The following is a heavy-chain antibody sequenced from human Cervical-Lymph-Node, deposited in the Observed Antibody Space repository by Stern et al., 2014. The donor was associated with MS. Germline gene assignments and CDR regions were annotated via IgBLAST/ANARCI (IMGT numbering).Heavy chain of an antibody. CDR3: ARAGVPGAIDY. D-gene: IGHD3-10*01. J-gene: IGHJ4*02. V-gene: IGHV3-74*02. CDR1: GFTFSSNW. CDR2: IKSDGSST. Sequence: EVQLVESGGGLVQPGGSLRLSCAASGFTFSSNWMHWVRQAPGKGLVWVSRIKSDGSSTSYADSVKGRFTISSDNAKNTLYLPMNSLRAEDTAVYYCARAGVPGAIDYWGQGTLVTVSS.